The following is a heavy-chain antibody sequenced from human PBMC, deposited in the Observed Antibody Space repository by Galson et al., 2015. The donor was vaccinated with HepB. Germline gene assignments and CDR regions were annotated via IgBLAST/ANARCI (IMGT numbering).Heavy chain of an antibody. V-gene: IGHV1-18*01. D-gene: IGHD3-9*01. CDR1: GYTFTSYG. CDR2: ISAYNANT. CDR3: ARGDDILTGYYRGFDY. Sequence: SVKVSCKASGYTFTSYGISRVRQAPGQGLEWMGWISAYNANTNYAQRLQGRVTMTTDTSTSTAYMELGSLTSDDTAVYYCARGDDILTGYYRGFDYWGQGTLVTVSS. J-gene: IGHJ4*02.